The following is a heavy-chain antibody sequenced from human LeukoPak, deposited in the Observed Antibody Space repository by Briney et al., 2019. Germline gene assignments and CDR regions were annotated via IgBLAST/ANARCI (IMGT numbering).Heavy chain of an antibody. D-gene: IGHD2-2*01. J-gene: IGHJ6*02. CDR3: ARDPPYCSSTSCYYYGMDV. V-gene: IGHV3-21*01. Sequence: GGCLRLSCAASGFTFSSYSMNWVRQAPGKGLEWVSSISSSSSYIYYADSVKGRFTISRDNAKNSLYLQMNSLRAEDTAVYYCARDPPYCSSTSCYYYGMDVWGQGTTVTVSS. CDR1: GFTFSSYS. CDR2: ISSSSSYI.